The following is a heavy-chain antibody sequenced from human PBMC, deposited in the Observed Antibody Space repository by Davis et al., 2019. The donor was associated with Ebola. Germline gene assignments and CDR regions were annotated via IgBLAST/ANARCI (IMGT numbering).Heavy chain of an antibody. D-gene: IGHD1-26*01. Sequence: PGGSLRLSCAASGFTFSSYAMHWVRQAPGKGLEWVAVISYDGSNKYYADSVKGRFTISRDNSKNTLFLQMNRLRVDDTALYYCAKAGERSGGYYGDNWGQGTLVTVSP. V-gene: IGHV3-30*04. CDR1: GFTFSSYA. CDR3: AKAGERSGGYYGDN. CDR2: ISYDGSNK. J-gene: IGHJ4*02.